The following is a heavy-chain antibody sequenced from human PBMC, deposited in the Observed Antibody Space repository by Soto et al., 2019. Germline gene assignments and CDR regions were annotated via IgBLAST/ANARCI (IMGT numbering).Heavy chain of an antibody. V-gene: IGHV4-59*01. CDR3: ARGVVVDFDP. D-gene: IGHD2-21*01. CDR2: VSSTGST. CDR1: GASIAQYC. J-gene: IGHJ5*02. Sequence: SESLSLTCTVSGASIAQYCWSWIRQSPGKGLEWIVSVSSTGSTVYNPSLTSRVTVSLDTFKNQFSLQLNSVTAADTAVYYCARGVVVDFDPWGQGTLVTVSS.